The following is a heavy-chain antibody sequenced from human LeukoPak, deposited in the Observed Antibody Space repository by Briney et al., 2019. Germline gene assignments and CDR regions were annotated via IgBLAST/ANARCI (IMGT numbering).Heavy chain of an antibody. J-gene: IGHJ5*02. CDR2: IYYSGNT. V-gene: IGHV4-31*03. D-gene: IGHD2-2*01. CDR3: ARGYCTSSSCFARHWFDP. CDR1: GGSISSGGYC. Sequence: SQTLSLTCTVSGGSISSGGYCWSWIRQHPGKGLEWIGYIYYSGNTYYNPSLKSRVTISVDTSKNQFSLKLSSVTAADTAVYYCARGYCTSSSCFARHWFDPWGQGTLVTVSS.